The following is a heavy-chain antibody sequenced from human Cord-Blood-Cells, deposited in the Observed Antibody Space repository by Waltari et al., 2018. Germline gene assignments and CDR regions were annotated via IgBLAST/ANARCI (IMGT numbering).Heavy chain of an antibody. J-gene: IGHJ5*02. CDR1: GFTFRSYD. CDR2: ISSSGSTI. Sequence: EVPLVEPGGGLVHPGGSLRLHCAASGFTFRSYDINWVRQAPGKGLEWVSYISSSGSTIYYADSVKGRFTISRDNAKNSLYLQMNSLRAEDTAVYYCARDIVATHSSWGQGTLVTVSS. D-gene: IGHD5-12*01. CDR3: ARDIVATHSS. V-gene: IGHV3-48*03.